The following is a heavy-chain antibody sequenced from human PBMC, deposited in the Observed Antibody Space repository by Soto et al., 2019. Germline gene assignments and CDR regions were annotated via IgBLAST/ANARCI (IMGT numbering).Heavy chain of an antibody. V-gene: IGHV3-30-3*01. Sequence: QVQLVESGGGVVQPGRSLRLSCAASGFTFSSYAMHWVRQAPGQGLEWVALISYDGSNKYYADSVKGRFTISRDNSKNTLYLQMNSMRPEDTSVSHCARDQGGTTLYYHGMDVWGQGTRVTVSS. CDR1: GFTFSSYA. D-gene: IGHD1-7*01. CDR3: ARDQGGTTLYYHGMDV. J-gene: IGHJ6*02. CDR2: ISYDGSNK.